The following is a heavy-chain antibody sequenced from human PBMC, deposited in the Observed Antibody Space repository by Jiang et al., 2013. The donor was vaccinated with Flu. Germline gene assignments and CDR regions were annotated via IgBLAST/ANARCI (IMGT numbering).Heavy chain of an antibody. J-gene: IGHJ4*02. CDR2: INHSGST. D-gene: IGHD3-10*01. Sequence: IGEINHSGSTKYNPSLQSRVTISVDTSKRQLSLKLNSVTAADTAVYYCARDLRGKDDYWGQGTLVTVSS. V-gene: IGHV4-34*01. CDR3: ARDLRGKDDY.